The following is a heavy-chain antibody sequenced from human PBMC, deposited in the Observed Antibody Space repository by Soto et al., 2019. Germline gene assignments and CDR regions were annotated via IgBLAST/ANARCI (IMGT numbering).Heavy chain of an antibody. Sequence: LGESLKISCKGSGYTFTGYWIVWVRQMPGNGLEWMGNIYPDDSETRYSPSFQGQVTISVDKSISTAYLQWSSLKASDTAMYYCARRRYQFYGMDVWGQGTTVTVSS. CDR1: GYTFTGYW. J-gene: IGHJ6*02. V-gene: IGHV5-51*01. D-gene: IGHD1-20*01. CDR2: IYPDDSET. CDR3: ARRRYQFYGMDV.